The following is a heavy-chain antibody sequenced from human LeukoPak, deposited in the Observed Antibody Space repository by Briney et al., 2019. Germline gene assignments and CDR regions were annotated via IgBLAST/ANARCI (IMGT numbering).Heavy chain of an antibody. CDR2: ISYDGNNK. CDR3: AKDQRYSGYEPGLDY. CDR1: GFTFSSYG. D-gene: IGHD5-12*01. Sequence: GGSLRLSCAASGFTFSSYGMHWVRQAPGKGLEWAAVISYDGNNKYYADSVKGRFTISRDNSRNTLYLQMNSLRAEDTAVYYCAKDQRYSGYEPGLDYWGQGTLVIVSS. V-gene: IGHV3-30*18. J-gene: IGHJ4*02.